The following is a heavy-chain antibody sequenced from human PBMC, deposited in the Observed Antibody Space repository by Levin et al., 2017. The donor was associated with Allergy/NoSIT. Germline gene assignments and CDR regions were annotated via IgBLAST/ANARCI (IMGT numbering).Heavy chain of an antibody. J-gene: IGHJ4*02. Sequence: GESLKISCAASGFTFSDYYMSWIRQAPGKGLEWVSYISSSGSTIYYADSVKGRFTISRDNAKNSLYLQMNSLRAEDTAVYYCARFFGIAVAGTPPDYWGQGTLVTVSS. D-gene: IGHD6-19*01. CDR2: ISSSGSTI. CDR1: GFTFSDYY. V-gene: IGHV3-11*01. CDR3: ARFFGIAVAGTPPDY.